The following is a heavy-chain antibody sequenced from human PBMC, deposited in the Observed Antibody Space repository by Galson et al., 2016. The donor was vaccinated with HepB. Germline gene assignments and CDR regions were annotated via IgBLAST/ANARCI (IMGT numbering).Heavy chain of an antibody. V-gene: IGHV3-15*01. J-gene: IGHJ4*02. D-gene: IGHD2-2*01. CDR2: IRSKTAGGTT. CDR1: GFTFSNVW. CDR3: ATEVFGMPFNSDY. Sequence: SLRLSCAASGFTFSNVWMNWVRQAPGKGLEWVGRIRSKTAGGTTDYAAPVKGRFTVSRDDSKNTLFLQMSSLETDDKAVYYCATEVFGMPFNSDYWGQGTVVTVSS.